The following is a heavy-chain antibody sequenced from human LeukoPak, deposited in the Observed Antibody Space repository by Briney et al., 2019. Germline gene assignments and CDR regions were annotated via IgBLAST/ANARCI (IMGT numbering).Heavy chain of an antibody. CDR1: GYSISSGYY. J-gene: IGHJ4*02. V-gene: IGHV4-38-2*02. D-gene: IGHD3-10*01. Sequence: PSETLSLTCTVSGYSISSGYYWGWIRQPPGKGLEWIGSIYYSGSTYYNPSLKSRVTISVDTSKNQFSLKLSSVTAADTAVYYCARPRNGGSGSGLGYWGQGTLVTVSS. CDR3: ARPRNGGSGSGLGY. CDR2: IYYSGST.